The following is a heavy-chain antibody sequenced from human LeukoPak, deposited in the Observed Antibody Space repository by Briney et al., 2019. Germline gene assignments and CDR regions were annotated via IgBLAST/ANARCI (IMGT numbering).Heavy chain of an antibody. CDR3: ASSGSYRFDY. Sequence: GGSLRPSCAASGFTFSSYSMNWVRQAPGKGLEWVSHITASGTAMFYADSVKGRFTISRDNAKNSLYLQMNSLRDKDTAVYYCASSGSYRFDYWGQGTLVTVSS. V-gene: IGHV3-48*02. D-gene: IGHD1-26*01. CDR2: ITASGTAM. J-gene: IGHJ4*02. CDR1: GFTFSSYS.